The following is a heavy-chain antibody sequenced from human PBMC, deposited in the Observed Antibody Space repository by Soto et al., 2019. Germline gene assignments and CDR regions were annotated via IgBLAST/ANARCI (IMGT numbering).Heavy chain of an antibody. D-gene: IGHD3-10*01. V-gene: IGHV3-48*01. J-gene: IGHJ4*02. Sequence: EVQLVESGGGLVQPGGSLRLSCEASGFTFSSYSMNWVRQAPGKAPEWLSSISTSSRTIYYADSVKGRFTISRDNAENSEYLQINSLRAEDTAVYYCARDRSTVVRGVFDYWGQGALVTVSS. CDR1: GFTFSSYS. CDR3: ARDRSTVVRGVFDY. CDR2: ISTSSRTI.